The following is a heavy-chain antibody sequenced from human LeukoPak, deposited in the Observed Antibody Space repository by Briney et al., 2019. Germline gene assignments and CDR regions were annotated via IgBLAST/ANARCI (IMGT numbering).Heavy chain of an antibody. D-gene: IGHD3-9*01. V-gene: IGHV3-30*02. J-gene: IGHJ4*02. CDR1: GFTFSSYG. Sequence: GGSLRLSCAASGFTFSSYGMHWVRQAPGKGLEWVAFIRYDGSNKYYADSVKGRFTIPRDNSKNTLYLQMNSLRAEDTAVYYCAKDIDIFDWLLPDYWGQGTLVTVSS. CDR3: AKDIDIFDWLLPDY. CDR2: IRYDGSNK.